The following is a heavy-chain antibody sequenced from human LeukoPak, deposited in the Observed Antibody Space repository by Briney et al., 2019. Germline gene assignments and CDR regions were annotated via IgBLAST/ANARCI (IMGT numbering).Heavy chain of an antibody. J-gene: IGHJ6*02. Sequence: GASVKVSCKASGYTFTSYGISWVRQAPGQGLEWMGWISAYNGNTNYAQKLQGRVTMTTDTSTSTAYMELRSLRSDDTAVYNCARDRLSRFGEYPRVSKRYYYYGMDVWGQGTTVTVSS. CDR3: ARDRLSRFGEYPRVSKRYYYYGMDV. CDR2: ISAYNGNT. CDR1: GYTFTSYG. V-gene: IGHV1-18*01. D-gene: IGHD3-10*02.